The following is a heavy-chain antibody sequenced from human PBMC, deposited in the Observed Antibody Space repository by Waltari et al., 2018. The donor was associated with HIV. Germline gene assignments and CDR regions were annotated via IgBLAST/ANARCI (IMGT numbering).Heavy chain of an antibody. D-gene: IGHD5-18*01. J-gene: IGHJ4*02. Sequence: QVQLVQSGAEVKKPGSSVKVSCKASGGTFRGYALAWVRRAPGKRLEWMGGIIPIFGTANYAQKFQGRVTITADESTSTAYMELSSLRSEDTAVYYCAREGLRGYSYGSGVPVDYWGQGTLVTVSS. CDR1: GGTFRGYA. CDR3: AREGLRGYSYGSGVPVDY. V-gene: IGHV1-69*01. CDR2: IIPIFGTA.